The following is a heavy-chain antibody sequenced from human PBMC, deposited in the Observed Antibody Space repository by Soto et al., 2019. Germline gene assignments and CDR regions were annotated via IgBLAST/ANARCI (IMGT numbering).Heavy chain of an antibody. Sequence: ASETLSLTCTVSGGSISSYYWSWIRQPPGKGLEWIGYIYYSGSTNYNPSLKSRVTISVDTSKNQFSLKLSSVTAADTAVYYCARQLGDFWSGYYDYWGQGTLVTVSS. V-gene: IGHV4-59*08. CDR1: GGSISSYY. CDR2: IYYSGST. CDR3: ARQLGDFWSGYYDY. D-gene: IGHD3-3*01. J-gene: IGHJ4*02.